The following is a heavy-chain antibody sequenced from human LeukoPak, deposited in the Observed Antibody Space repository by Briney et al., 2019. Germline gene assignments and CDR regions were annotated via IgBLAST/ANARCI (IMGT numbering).Heavy chain of an antibody. Sequence: GGSLRLSCAASGFTFDDYAMHWARQAPGKGLEGVAVISYDGSNKYYADSVKGRFTISRDNSKNTLYLQMNSLRAEDTAVYYCAKGGVWLQLQGGFDYWGQGTLVTVSS. CDR2: ISYDGSNK. V-gene: IGHV3-30*18. J-gene: IGHJ4*02. D-gene: IGHD5-24*01. CDR1: GFTFDDYA. CDR3: AKGGVWLQLQGGFDY.